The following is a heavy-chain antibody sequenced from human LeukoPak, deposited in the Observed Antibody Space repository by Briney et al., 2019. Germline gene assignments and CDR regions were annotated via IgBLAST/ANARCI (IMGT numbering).Heavy chain of an antibody. J-gene: IGHJ4*02. V-gene: IGHV3-53*01. Sequence: GGSLRLSCAASSFTFSNAWMNWVRQAPGKGLECVSFLYTGGDTYYADSVKGRFTISRDNSKNTLYLQMNGLRAEDTAVYYCARGPGSRGIFDYWGQGTLVTVSS. CDR1: SFTFSNAW. CDR3: ARGPGSRGIFDY. CDR2: LYTGGDT. D-gene: IGHD3-10*01.